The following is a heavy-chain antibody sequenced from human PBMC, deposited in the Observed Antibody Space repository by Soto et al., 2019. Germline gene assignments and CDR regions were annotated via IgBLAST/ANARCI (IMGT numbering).Heavy chain of an antibody. J-gene: IGHJ6*02. D-gene: IGHD3-16*02. Sequence: SVKVSCKASGGTFNSYAISWVRQAPGQGLEWMGGIIPIFGTANYAQKFQGRVTITADESTSTAYMELSSLRSEDTAVYYCARIGMITFGGVIDYYYGMDVWGQGTTVTVSS. V-gene: IGHV1-69*13. CDR1: GGTFNSYA. CDR3: ARIGMITFGGVIDYYYGMDV. CDR2: IIPIFGTA.